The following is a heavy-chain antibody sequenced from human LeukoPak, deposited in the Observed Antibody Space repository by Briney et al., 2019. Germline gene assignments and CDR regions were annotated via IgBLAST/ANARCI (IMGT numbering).Heavy chain of an antibody. Sequence: GGSLRLSCAASGFTFSSFAMSWVRQAPGTGLEWVSEITGNGGGTHYADSVKGRFTISRDNSKNTLYLQMNSLRDEDTAVYYCARGGSSWPFDYWGQGTMVTVSS. CDR3: ARGGSSWPFDY. CDR1: GFTFSSFA. D-gene: IGHD6-13*01. V-gene: IGHV3-23*01. CDR2: ITGNGGGT. J-gene: IGHJ3*01.